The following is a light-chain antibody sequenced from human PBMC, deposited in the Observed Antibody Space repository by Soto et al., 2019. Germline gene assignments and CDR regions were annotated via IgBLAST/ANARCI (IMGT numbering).Light chain of an antibody. J-gene: IGLJ2*01. CDR1: SSNIASNT. CDR2: SNN. Sequence: QAVVTQPPSASGTPGQRVTISCSGSSSNIASNTVTWYQQLPGTAPKVLIYSNNQRPSGVPDRFSGSKSGTSASLAISGLQSEDEADYYCAAWDDSLNVLFGGGTKLTVL. CDR3: AAWDDSLNVL. V-gene: IGLV1-44*01.